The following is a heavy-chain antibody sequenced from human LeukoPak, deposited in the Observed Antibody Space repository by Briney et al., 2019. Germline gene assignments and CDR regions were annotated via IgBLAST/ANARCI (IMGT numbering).Heavy chain of an antibody. CDR2: INPNSGGT. Sequence: ASVKVSCKASGYTFTGYYMHWVRQAPGQGLEWMGWINPNSGGTNYAQKFQGRVTMTRDTSISTAYMELSRLRCDDTAVYYCARSLISGSQEGDSWGQETLVTVSS. CDR3: ARSLISGSQEGDS. J-gene: IGHJ4*02. V-gene: IGHV1-2*02. D-gene: IGHD1-26*01. CDR1: GYTFTGYY.